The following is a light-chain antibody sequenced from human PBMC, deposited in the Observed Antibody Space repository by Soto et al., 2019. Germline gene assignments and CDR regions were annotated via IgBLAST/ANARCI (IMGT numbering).Light chain of an antibody. V-gene: IGLV2-14*03. J-gene: IGLJ2*01. CDR2: DVS. CDR1: SSDVGGYNF. CDR3: SSYTSSTTLV. Sequence: QSALTQPASVSGSPGQSITLSCTGTSSDVGGYNFVSWYQQHPGKAPKLMIYDVSHRPSGVSDRFSASKSGNTAFLTISGLQAEDEADYYCSSYTSSTTLVFGGGTQLTVL.